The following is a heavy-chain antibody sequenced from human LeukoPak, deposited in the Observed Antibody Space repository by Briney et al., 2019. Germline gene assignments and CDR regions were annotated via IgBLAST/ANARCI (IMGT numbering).Heavy chain of an antibody. CDR2: INAGNGDT. Sequence: ASVEVSCKASGYTFTSYAMHWVRQAPGQRLEWVGWINAGNGDTKYSQDFQGRVTITRDTSASTAYMELSSLRSEDMAVYYCARSGYGSGSYRYMDVWGKGTTVTVSS. V-gene: IGHV1-3*03. J-gene: IGHJ6*03. CDR1: GYTFTSYA. D-gene: IGHD3-10*01. CDR3: ARSGYGSGSYRYMDV.